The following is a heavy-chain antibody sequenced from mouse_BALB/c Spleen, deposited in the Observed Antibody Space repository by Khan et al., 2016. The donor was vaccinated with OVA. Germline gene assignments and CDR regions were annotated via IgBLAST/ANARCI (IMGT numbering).Heavy chain of an antibody. CDR3: GSREAVRPLLAY. CDR2: IYWDDDT. V-gene: IGHV8-12*01. J-gene: IGHJ3*01. D-gene: IGHD2-14*01. Sequence: QVTLKESGPGILQPSQTLSLTCSFSGFSLRASGMGVSWIRQSSGKGLEWLAHIYWDDDTRYNPSLTSRLTISKDTSSAQVFLKITSVDTADTATCLCGSREAVRPLLAYWGQG. CDR1: GFSLRASGMG.